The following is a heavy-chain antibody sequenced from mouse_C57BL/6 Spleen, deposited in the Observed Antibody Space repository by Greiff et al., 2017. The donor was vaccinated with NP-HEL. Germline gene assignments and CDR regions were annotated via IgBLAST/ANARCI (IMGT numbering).Heavy chain of an antibody. J-gene: IGHJ2*01. CDR3: ARGGITTVVVPFDY. V-gene: IGHV1-22*01. Sequence: EVQLQQSGPELVKPGASVKMSCKASGYTFTDYNMHWVKQSHGKSLEWIGYINPNNGGTSYNQKFKGKATLTVNKSSSTAYMELRSLTSEDSAVYYCARGGITTVVVPFDYWGQGTTLTVSS. CDR2: INPNNGGT. CDR1: GYTFTDYN. D-gene: IGHD1-1*01.